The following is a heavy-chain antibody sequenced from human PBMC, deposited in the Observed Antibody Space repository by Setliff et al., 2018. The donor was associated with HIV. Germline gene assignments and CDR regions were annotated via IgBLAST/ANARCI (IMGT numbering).Heavy chain of an antibody. D-gene: IGHD3-3*01. CDR3: ARRPLFGVVIASVAKMEFDY. CDR1: GVSISDSNW. J-gene: IGHJ4*02. CDR2: VYHTGST. V-gene: IGHV4-4*02. Sequence: SETLSLTCDVSGVSISDSNWWSWVRQPPGRGLEWIGEVYHTGSTNYNPSLKSRVITSIDKSKNQFSLKIDSVTAADTAVYYCARRPLFGVVIASVAKMEFDYWGQGTLVTVSS.